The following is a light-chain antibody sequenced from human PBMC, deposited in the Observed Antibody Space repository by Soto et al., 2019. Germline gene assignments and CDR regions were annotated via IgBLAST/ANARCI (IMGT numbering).Light chain of an antibody. CDR2: DAS. V-gene: IGKV3-20*01. CDR1: QSVASSY. J-gene: IGKJ2*01. CDR3: QQYGSFPQT. Sequence: EIVLTQSPGTLSLSPGERVTLSCRASQSVASSYLAWYQQKSGQAPRLLIFDASWRPTGIPDRFSGSGSGTDFTLTISRLEPEDFAVYYCQQYGSFPQTFGQGTKLEIK.